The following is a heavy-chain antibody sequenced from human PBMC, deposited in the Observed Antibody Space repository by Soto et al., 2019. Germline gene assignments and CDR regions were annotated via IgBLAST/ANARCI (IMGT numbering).Heavy chain of an antibody. J-gene: IGHJ6*02. V-gene: IGHV1-69*13. D-gene: IGHD6-13*01. CDR1: GGPFSSYA. Sequence: SVKVSCKASGGPFSSYAISWVRQAPGQGLEWMGGIIPIFDTANYAQKFQGRVTITADESTSTAYMELSSLRSEDTAVYYCARLSSSSYHTHYYYYGMDVWGQGTTVTVSS. CDR2: IIPIFDTA. CDR3: ARLSSSSYHTHYYYYGMDV.